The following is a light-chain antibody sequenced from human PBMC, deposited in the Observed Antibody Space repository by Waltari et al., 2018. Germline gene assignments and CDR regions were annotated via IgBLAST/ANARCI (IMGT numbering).Light chain of an antibody. V-gene: IGLV2-14*03. CDR1: SSDIGSYNY. J-gene: IGLJ3*02. CDR2: GVS. Sequence: QSALTQAASVSGSPGQPITISCTGTSSDIGSYNYVSWYQQHPGKAPKLIIYGVSNLPSGVSNRFSGSKSGNTASLTISGLQAEDEADYYCNSYANSNTRVFGGGTKLTVL. CDR3: NSYANSNTRV.